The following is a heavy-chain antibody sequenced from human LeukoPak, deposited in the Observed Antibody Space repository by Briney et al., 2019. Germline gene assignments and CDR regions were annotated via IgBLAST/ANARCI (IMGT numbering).Heavy chain of an antibody. D-gene: IGHD1-26*01. CDR2: IYYSGST. CDR3: ARVSRAYSGSYYFDY. V-gene: IGHV4-59*01. CDR1: GGSISTYY. Sequence: SETLSLTCTVSGGSISTYYWSWIRQPPGKGLEWIGYIYYSGSTNYNPSLKSQVTISVDTSKNQFSLKLSSVTAADTAVYYCARVSRAYSGSYYFDYWGQGTLVTVSS. J-gene: IGHJ4*02.